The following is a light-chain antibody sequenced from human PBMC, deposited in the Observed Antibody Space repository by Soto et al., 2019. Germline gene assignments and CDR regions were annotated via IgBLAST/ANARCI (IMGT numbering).Light chain of an antibody. CDR1: QSVSSK. CDR3: QQDYNLPWT. Sequence: EIVMTQSPATLSVSPGERATLSCRASQSVSSKLAWYQHKPGQAPRLLIYDTSTRAAGIPARFTGSGSGTDFTLTISSLQPDDFAVYFCQQDYNLPWTFGQGTKVDI. J-gene: IGKJ1*01. CDR2: DTS. V-gene: IGKV3-15*01.